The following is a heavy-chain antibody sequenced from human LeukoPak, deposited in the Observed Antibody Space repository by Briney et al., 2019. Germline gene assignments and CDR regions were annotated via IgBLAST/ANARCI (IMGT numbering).Heavy chain of an antibody. J-gene: IGHJ4*02. CDR2: ISSSSSYI. D-gene: IGHD1-26*01. V-gene: IGHV3-21*01. CDR1: GFTLSSFS. CDR3: ARASTYSGSSLIAC. Sequence: GGSLRPSCAASGFTLSSFSMNWVRQAAGNGREWVSSISSSSSYIYYADSVKGRFTISRDNARHSLYLQMNSLRAEDTAVYYCARASTYSGSSLIACWGQGTLVTVSS.